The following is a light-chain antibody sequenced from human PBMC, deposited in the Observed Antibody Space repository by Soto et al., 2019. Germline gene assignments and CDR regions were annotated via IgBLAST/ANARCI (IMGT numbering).Light chain of an antibody. CDR2: SAS. CDR3: QYYGRSPLT. V-gene: IGKV3-20*01. CDR1: QTINKNY. J-gene: IGKJ4*01. Sequence: EIVLTQSPGTLSLSPGESATLSCRASQTINKNYFAWYQQKPGQAPRPLMYSASSRATGIPDRFSGSGSGTDFTLTISRLEPEDFAVYYCQYYGRSPLTFGGGTKVEIK.